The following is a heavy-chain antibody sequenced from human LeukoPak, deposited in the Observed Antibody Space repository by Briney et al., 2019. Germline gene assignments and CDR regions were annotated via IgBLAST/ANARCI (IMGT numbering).Heavy chain of an antibody. CDR2: IYYSGST. D-gene: IGHD3-9*01. V-gene: IGHV4-30-4*01. Sequence: PSQTLSLTCTVSGGSISSGDYYWSWIRQPPGKGLEWIGYIYYSGSTYYNPSLKSRVTISVDTSKNQFSLKLSSVTAADTAVYYCAGGLTGTSTPFDIWGQGTMVTVSS. J-gene: IGHJ3*02. CDR1: GGSISSGDYY. CDR3: AGGLTGTSTPFDI.